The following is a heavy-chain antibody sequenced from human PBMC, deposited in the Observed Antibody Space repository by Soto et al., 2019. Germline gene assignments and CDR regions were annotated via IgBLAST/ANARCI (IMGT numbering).Heavy chain of an antibody. D-gene: IGHD5-18*01. Sequence: SETLSLTCTVSGGSISSYYWSWIRQPPGKGLEWIGYIYYSGSTNYNPSLKSRVTISVDTSKNQFSLKLSSVTAADTAVHYCARDSGDGYSEYYYYGMDVWGQGTTVTVSS. J-gene: IGHJ6*02. CDR3: ARDSGDGYSEYYYYGMDV. CDR1: GGSISSYY. CDR2: IYYSGST. V-gene: IGHV4-59*01.